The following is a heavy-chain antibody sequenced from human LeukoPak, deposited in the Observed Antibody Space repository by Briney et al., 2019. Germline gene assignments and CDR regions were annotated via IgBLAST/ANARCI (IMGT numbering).Heavy chain of an antibody. CDR2: IKQDGSEK. V-gene: IGHV3-7*01. D-gene: IGHD3-9*01. Sequence: GGSLRLSCAASGFTFSSYWMSWVRQAPGKGLEWVANIKQDGSEKYYVDSVKGRFTISRDNAKNSLYLRMNSLRAEDTAVYYCASNLELRYSRGVYWGQGTLVTVSS. J-gene: IGHJ4*02. CDR1: GFTFSSYW. CDR3: ASNLELRYSRGVY.